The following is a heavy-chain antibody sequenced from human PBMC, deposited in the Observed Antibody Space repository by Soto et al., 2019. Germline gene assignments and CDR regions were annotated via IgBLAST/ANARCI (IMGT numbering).Heavy chain of an antibody. J-gene: IGHJ6*02. Sequence: QVQLVQSGAEVKKPGASVKVSCKASGYTFTSYDINWVRQATGQGLEWMGWMNPNSGNTGYAQKFQGRVTMTRNTSISTAYMELSSLRSEDPAVYYCARGFRVGHVDYYFGMDVWGQGTTVTVSS. V-gene: IGHV1-8*01. CDR3: ARGFRVGHVDYYFGMDV. D-gene: IGHD3-10*01. CDR1: GYTFTSYD. CDR2: MNPNSGNT.